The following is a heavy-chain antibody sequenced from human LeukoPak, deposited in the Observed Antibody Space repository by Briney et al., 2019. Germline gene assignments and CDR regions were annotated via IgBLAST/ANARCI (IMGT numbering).Heavy chain of an antibody. CDR3: AKALYGSGSYPFDY. CDR1: GFTFSVAA. D-gene: IGHD3-10*01. V-gene: IGHV3-23*01. CDR2: IGASGEST. J-gene: IGHJ4*02. Sequence: GGSLRLSCAASGFTFSVAAMTWVRQAPGKGLEWVSLIGASGESTYNADSVKGRFTISRDNSQNTLYLQMNSLRAEDTAVYYCAKALYGSGSYPFDYWGQGTLVTVSS.